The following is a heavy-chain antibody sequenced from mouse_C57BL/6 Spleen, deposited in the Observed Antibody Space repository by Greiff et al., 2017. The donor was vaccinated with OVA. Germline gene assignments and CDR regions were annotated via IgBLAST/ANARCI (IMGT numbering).Heavy chain of an antibody. CDR3: ARGGLYYAMDY. V-gene: IGHV2-2*01. D-gene: IGHD3-3*01. Sequence: QVQLKESGPGLVQPSQSLSITCTVSGFSFTSYGVNWVRQSPGKGLEWLGVIWSGGSTDYNAAFISRLSISKDNSKSQVFFKRNSLQADDTAIYYCARGGLYYAMDYWGQGTSVTVSS. CDR1: GFSFTSYG. CDR2: IWSGGST. J-gene: IGHJ4*01.